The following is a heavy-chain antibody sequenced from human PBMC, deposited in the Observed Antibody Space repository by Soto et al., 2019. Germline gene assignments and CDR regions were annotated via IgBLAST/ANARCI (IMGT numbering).Heavy chain of an antibody. CDR3: ASGSYCSGGSCSPFYYYYMDV. V-gene: IGHV4-4*02. J-gene: IGHJ6*03. D-gene: IGHD2-15*01. Sequence: SETLSLTCAVSSGSIRSSNWWSWVRQPPGKGLEWIGEIHHSGSTNYNPSLKSRVTILVDKSKNQFSLNLSSVTAADTAVYYCASGSYCSGGSCSPFYYYYMDVWGKGTMVTVSS. CDR2: IHHSGST. CDR1: SGSIRSSNW.